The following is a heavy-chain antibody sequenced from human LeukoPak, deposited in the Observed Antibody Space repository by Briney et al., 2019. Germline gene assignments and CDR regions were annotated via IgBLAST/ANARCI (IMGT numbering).Heavy chain of an antibody. CDR1: GYTFTGYY. V-gene: IGHV1-2*06. CDR2: INPNSGGT. J-gene: IGHJ6*02. D-gene: IGHD2-15*01. CDR3: AREPADWYCSGGSCQDYYYYGMDV. Sequence: ASVKVSCKASGYTFTGYYMHWVRQAPGQGLEWMGRINPNSGGTNYAQKLQGRVTMTTDTSTSTAYMELRSLRSDDTAVYYCAREPADWYCSGGSCQDYYYYGMDVWGQGTTVTVSS.